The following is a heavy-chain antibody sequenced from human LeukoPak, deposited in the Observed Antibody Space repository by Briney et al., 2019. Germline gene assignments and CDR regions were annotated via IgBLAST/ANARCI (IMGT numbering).Heavy chain of an antibody. D-gene: IGHD2-2*01. CDR1: GYTFTTYY. CDR2: INPSGGST. Sequence: ASVKVSCKASGYTFTTYYMHWVRQAPGQGLEWMGIINPSGGSTSYAQKFQGRVTMTRDTSTSTIYMELSNLRSEDTAVYYCARDGRYCGSTSCRLNWFDPWGQGTLVTVSS. CDR3: ARDGRYCGSTSCRLNWFDP. J-gene: IGHJ5*02. V-gene: IGHV1-46*01.